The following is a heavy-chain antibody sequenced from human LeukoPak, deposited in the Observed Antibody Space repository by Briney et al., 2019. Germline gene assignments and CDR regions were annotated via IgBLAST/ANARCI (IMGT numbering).Heavy chain of an antibody. CDR2: IYTSGST. V-gene: IGHV4-61*02. Sequence: SQTLSLTCTVSGGSISSGDYYWSWIRQPPGKGLEWIGRIYTSGSTNYNPSLKSRVTISVDTSKNQFSLKLSSVTAADTAVYYCAREMWGYDSSGYYYYFDYWGQGTLVTVSS. CDR1: GGSISSGDYY. CDR3: AREMWGYDSSGYYYYFDY. D-gene: IGHD3-22*01. J-gene: IGHJ4*02.